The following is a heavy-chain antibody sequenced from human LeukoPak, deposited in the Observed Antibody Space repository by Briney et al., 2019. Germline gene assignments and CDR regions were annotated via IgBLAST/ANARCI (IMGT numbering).Heavy chain of an antibody. CDR1: GYTFTSYY. V-gene: IGHV1-46*01. D-gene: IGHD1-1*01. CDR3: AEVETGNKFDF. CDR2: INPSGGST. J-gene: IGHJ4*02. Sequence: ASVKASCKASGYTFTSYYMHWVRQAPGQGLEWMGIINPSGGSTSYAQKFQGRVTMTRDTSTSTVYMELSSLRSEDTAVYYCAEVETGNKFDFWGQGTLVTVSS.